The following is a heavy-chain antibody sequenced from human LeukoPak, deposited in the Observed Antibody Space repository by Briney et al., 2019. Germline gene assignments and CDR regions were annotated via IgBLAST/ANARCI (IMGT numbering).Heavy chain of an antibody. CDR2: IYYSGST. Sequence: PSETLSLTCTVSGGSISSSSYYWGWIRQPPGKGLEWIGSIYYSGSTNYNPSLKSRVTISVDTSKNQFSLKLSSVTAADTAVYYCARLTEMATITDAFDIWGQGTMVTVSS. V-gene: IGHV4-39*07. J-gene: IGHJ3*02. CDR1: GGSISSSSYY. CDR3: ARLTEMATITDAFDI. D-gene: IGHD5-12*01.